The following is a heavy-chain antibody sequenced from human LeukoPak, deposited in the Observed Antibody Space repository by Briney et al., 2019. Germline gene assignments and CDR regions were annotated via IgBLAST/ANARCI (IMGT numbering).Heavy chain of an antibody. J-gene: IGHJ5*02. CDR3: ARVSRIAAAGVNWFDP. V-gene: IGHV7-4-1*02. Sequence: GASVKVSCKASGYTFTGYAMNWVRQAPGQGLEWMGWINTNTGNPTYAQGFTGRFVFSLDTSVSTAYLQISSLKAEDTAVYYCARVSRIAAAGVNWFDPWGQGTLVTVSS. CDR1: GYTFTGYA. CDR2: INTNTGNP. D-gene: IGHD6-13*01.